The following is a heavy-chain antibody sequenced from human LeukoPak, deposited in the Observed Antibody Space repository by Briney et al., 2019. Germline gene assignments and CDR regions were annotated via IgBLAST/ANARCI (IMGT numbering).Heavy chain of an antibody. J-gene: IGHJ4*02. V-gene: IGHV3-23*01. Sequence: PGGTLRLSCAASGFPLRSYGMSWVRQAPGKGLEWVPTISGSGDNTYYADSVKGRFTISRDNSKNTLYLQMNSLRAEDTAVYYCARVTYGSGTYGAFDYWGQGTLVTVSS. CDR3: ARVTYGSGTYGAFDY. CDR2: ISGSGDNT. D-gene: IGHD3-10*01. CDR1: GFPLRSYG.